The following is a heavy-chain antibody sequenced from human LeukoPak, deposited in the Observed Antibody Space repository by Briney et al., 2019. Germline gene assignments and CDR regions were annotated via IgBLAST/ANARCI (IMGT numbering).Heavy chain of an antibody. Sequence: GGSLRLSCAASGYTFSSYGMHRVRQAPGRGREWVAVISYDGSNKYYADSVKGRFTISRDNSKNTLCLQMNSLRAEDTTVYYCAKCLKGDCYSYWGQGTLVTVSS. CDR1: GYTFSSYG. J-gene: IGHJ4*02. V-gene: IGHV3-30*18. CDR2: ISYDGSNK. CDR3: AKCLKGDCYSY. D-gene: IGHD2-21*02.